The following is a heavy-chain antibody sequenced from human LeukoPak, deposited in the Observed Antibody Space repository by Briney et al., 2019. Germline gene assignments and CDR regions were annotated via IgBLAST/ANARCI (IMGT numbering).Heavy chain of an antibody. Sequence: GGSLRLSCAASGFTFSSYAMSWVRQAPGKGLEWVSGISGSGSTTYYADSVKGRFTISRDNTKNTLYLQMNSLRAEDTALYYCAKTSRQYQLLNDAFDIWGQGTMVTVSS. CDR1: GFTFSSYA. CDR3: AKTSRQYQLLNDAFDI. D-gene: IGHD2-2*01. J-gene: IGHJ3*02. CDR2: ISGSGSTT. V-gene: IGHV3-23*01.